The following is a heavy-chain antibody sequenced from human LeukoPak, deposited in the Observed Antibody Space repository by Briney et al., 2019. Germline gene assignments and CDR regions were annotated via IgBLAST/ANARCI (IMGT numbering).Heavy chain of an antibody. CDR2: IYYSGGT. D-gene: IGHD5-24*01. Sequence: ASETLSLTCTVSGDSISRYYWSWIRQPPGKGLEWVGYIYYSGGTDYNPSLKSRVTISVDTSKNQFSLKLRSVTAADTAVYYCARHVTISGPYDASDIWGQGTMVTVSP. CDR3: ARHVTISGPYDASDI. CDR1: GDSISRYY. J-gene: IGHJ3*02. V-gene: IGHV4-59*08.